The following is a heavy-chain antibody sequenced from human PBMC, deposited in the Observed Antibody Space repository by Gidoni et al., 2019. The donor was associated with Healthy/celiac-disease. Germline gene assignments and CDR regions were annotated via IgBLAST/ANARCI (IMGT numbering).Heavy chain of an antibody. CDR1: GFTVSSYE. J-gene: IGHJ4*02. V-gene: IGHV3-48*03. CDR2: ISSSGSTI. D-gene: IGHD6-19*01. CDR3: ARVRGPRIAVAVDY. Sequence: EVRLVESGGGLVQPGGSLRLTCASSGFTVSSYELNWVRPAPGKGLEWVSYISSSGSTIYYADSVKGRFTISRDNAKNSLYLQMNSLRAEDTAVYYCARVRGPRIAVAVDYWGQGTLVTVSS.